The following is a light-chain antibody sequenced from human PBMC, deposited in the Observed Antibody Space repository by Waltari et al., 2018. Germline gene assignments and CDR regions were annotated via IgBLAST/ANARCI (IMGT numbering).Light chain of an antibody. CDR3: HQYYSTPFT. J-gene: IGKJ2*01. CDR2: WAS. CDR1: QSVLYSSNNKNQ. V-gene: IGKV4-1*01. Sequence: IVMTQSPESLAVSLGERAPINCKSSQSVLYSSNNKNQLAWYQQKPGQPPKLLLYWASTRESGVPDRFSGSGSETDFTLTISSLQAEDVAVYYCHQYYSTPFTFGQGTKLEIK.